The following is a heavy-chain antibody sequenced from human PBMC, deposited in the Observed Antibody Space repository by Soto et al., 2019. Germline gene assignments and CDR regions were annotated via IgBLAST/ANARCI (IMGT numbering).Heavy chain of an antibody. Sequence: QVQLVQSGPELKRPGASVKVSCKASGYTFANYGISWVRQAPGQGLEWMGWSSEYKGNTDYAQKFEGRVTMTSDTSTNTAYMELRSLSSDDTAIYYCARDRSSSDYWGQGNLVIVSS. CDR1: GYTFANYG. J-gene: IGHJ4*02. D-gene: IGHD3-10*01. CDR2: SSEYKGNT. CDR3: ARDRSSSDY. V-gene: IGHV1-18*01.